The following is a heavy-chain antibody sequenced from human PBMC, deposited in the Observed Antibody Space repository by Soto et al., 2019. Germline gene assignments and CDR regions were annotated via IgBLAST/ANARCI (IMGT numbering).Heavy chain of an antibody. CDR1: GGTFSSYA. Sequence: QVQLVQSGAEVKKPGSSVKVSCKASGGTFSSYAISWVRQAPGQGLEWMGGIIPILGTANYAQKFQGRVTITADEPTSTAYMELSSLRFEDTAVYYCARDLFFQDYYYGRDVWGRGTTVTVSS. V-gene: IGHV1-69*01. CDR3: ARDLFFQDYYYGRDV. J-gene: IGHJ6*02. D-gene: IGHD2-15*01. CDR2: IIPILGTA.